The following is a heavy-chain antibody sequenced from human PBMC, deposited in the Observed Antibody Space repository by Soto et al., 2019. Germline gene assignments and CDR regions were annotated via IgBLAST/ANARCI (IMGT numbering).Heavy chain of an antibody. Sequence: PAETLSLACTFSVGSISIGGYCWSWIRQHPGKGLEWIGYIYYSGSTYYNPSLKSRVTISVDTSKNQFSLKLSSVTAADTAVYYCARACSLYYYYGMDVWGQGTTVTVSS. V-gene: IGHV4-31*03. CDR3: ARACSLYYYYGMDV. D-gene: IGHD6-19*01. J-gene: IGHJ6*02. CDR2: IYYSGST. CDR1: VGSISIGGYC.